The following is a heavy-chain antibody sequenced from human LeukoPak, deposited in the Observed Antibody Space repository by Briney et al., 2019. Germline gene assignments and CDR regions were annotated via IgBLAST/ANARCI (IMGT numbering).Heavy chain of an antibody. CDR1: GFTFSSYA. Sequence: GGSLRLSCAASGFTFSSYAMHWVRQAPGKGLEWVAVISYDGSNKYYADSVKGRFTISRDNSKNTLYLQMNSLRAEDTAVYYCATYGYSYGSFDYWGQGTLVTVSS. CDR3: ATYGYSYGSFDY. D-gene: IGHD5-18*01. J-gene: IGHJ4*02. V-gene: IGHV3-30-3*01. CDR2: ISYDGSNK.